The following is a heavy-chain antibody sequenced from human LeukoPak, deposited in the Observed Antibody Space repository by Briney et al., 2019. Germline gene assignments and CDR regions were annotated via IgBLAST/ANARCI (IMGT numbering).Heavy chain of an antibody. CDR3: AKEGYGYCTNGVCNGYFDY. D-gene: IGHD2-8*01. Sequence: GGSLRLSRAASGFTFSSYAMSWVRQAPGKGLEWVSAISGSGGSTYYADSVKGRFTISRDNSKNTLYLQMNSLRAEDTAVYYCAKEGYGYCTNGVCNGYFDYWGQGTLVTVSS. CDR1: GFTFSSYA. J-gene: IGHJ4*02. CDR2: ISGSGGST. V-gene: IGHV3-23*01.